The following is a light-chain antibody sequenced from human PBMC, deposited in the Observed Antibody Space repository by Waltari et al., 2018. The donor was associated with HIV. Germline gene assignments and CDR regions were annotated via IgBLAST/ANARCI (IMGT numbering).Light chain of an antibody. Sequence: QSALTQPASVSGSPGQSVTIFCTGTSSDVGRYNYVSWYQQHPGKAPKVIIYDVTSRPSGVSDRFSGSKSGNTASLTISGLQAEDEAVYYCLSYTSSSTEVFGGGTRLTVL. V-gene: IGLV2-14*03. CDR3: LSYTSSSTEV. CDR2: DVT. J-gene: IGLJ3*02. CDR1: SSDVGRYNY.